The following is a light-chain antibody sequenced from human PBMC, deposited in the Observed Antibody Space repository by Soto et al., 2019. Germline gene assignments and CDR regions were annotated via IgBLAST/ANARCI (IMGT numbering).Light chain of an antibody. CDR2: DAS. V-gene: IGKV1-33*01. CDR1: QDISNY. Sequence: DIQMTQSPSSLSASVGDRVTITCQASQDISNYLNWYQQKPGKAPKLLIYDASNLETGVPSRFSGSGSGTDFTFTISSLQPEDIATYYCQQYDNLPPHTFGRGTKVEIK. CDR3: QQYDNLPPHT. J-gene: IGKJ4*01.